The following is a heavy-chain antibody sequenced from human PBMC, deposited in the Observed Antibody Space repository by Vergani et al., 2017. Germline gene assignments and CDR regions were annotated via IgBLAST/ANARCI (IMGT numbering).Heavy chain of an antibody. CDR3: ARDPDV. V-gene: IGHV3-30-3*01. J-gene: IGHJ6*04. CDR2: ISYDGSNK. Sequence: QVQLVESGGGVVQPGRSLRLSCAASGFTFSSYAMHWVRQAPGKGLEWVAVISYDGSNKYYADSVKGRFTISRDKSKNTLYLQMNSLRAEDTAVYYCARDPDVWGKGTTVTVSS. CDR1: GFTFSSYA.